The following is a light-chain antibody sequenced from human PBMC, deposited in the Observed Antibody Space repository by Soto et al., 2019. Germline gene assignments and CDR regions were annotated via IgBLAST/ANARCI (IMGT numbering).Light chain of an antibody. Sequence: ELVLTQSPVTLYLSPGERATLSCRASQSVRTYLAWYQVKPGQAPRLLIYDASRRASGVPARFSGSGSGRDFTLTISSLEPEDFALYYCKQRNTWPPTTFGQGTRLEIK. CDR3: KQRNTWPPTT. CDR1: QSVRTY. CDR2: DAS. V-gene: IGKV3-11*02. J-gene: IGKJ5*01.